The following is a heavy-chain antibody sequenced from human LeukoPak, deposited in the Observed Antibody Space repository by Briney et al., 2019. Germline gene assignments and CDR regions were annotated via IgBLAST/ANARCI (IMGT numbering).Heavy chain of an antibody. J-gene: IGHJ3*02. CDR1: GDSVSTNLYY. V-gene: IGHV4-39*01. Sequence: SETLSLTCTVSGDSVSTNLYYWGWIRQPPGKGLEWIGNLFHSGTTYYNPSLKSRVSISVDTSKNQFSLKLNSVTAADTAVYYCARRKYYYDSSGYGDAFDIWGQGTMVTVSS. D-gene: IGHD3-22*01. CDR3: ARRKYYYDSSGYGDAFDI. CDR2: LFHSGTT.